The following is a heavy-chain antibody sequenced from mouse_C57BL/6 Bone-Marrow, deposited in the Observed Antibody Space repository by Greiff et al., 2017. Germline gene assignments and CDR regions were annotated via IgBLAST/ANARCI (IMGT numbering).Heavy chain of an antibody. J-gene: IGHJ2*01. V-gene: IGHV1-50*01. CDR2: IDPSDSYT. Sequence: QVHVKQPGAELVKPGASVKLSCKASGYTFTSYWMQWVKQRPGQGLEWIGEIDPSDSYTNYNQKFKGKATLTVDTSSSTAYMQLSSLTSEDSAVYYCAREGDGYLLDYWGQGTTLTVSS. CDR3: AREGDGYLLDY. D-gene: IGHD2-3*01. CDR1: GYTFTSYW.